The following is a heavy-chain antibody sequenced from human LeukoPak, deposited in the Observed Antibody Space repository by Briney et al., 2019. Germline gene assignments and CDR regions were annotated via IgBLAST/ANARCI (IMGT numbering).Heavy chain of an antibody. CDR3: ARGTVAGIDMLDY. CDR1: GYSLTGYY. CDR2: ISAYNGNT. Sequence: ASVKVSCKASGYSLTGYYMHWVRQAPGQGLEWMGWISAYNGNTNYAQKLQGRVTMTTDTSTSTAYMELRSLRSDDTAVYYCARGTVAGIDMLDYWGQGTLVTVSS. D-gene: IGHD6-19*01. J-gene: IGHJ4*02. V-gene: IGHV1-18*04.